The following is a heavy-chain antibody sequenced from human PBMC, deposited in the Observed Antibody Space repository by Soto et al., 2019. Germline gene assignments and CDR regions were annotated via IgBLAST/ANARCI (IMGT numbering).Heavy chain of an antibody. J-gene: IGHJ6*02. D-gene: IGHD3-9*01. CDR3: ARNMRYDIFTGYPIYYYYGMDV. CDR1: GGTFSSYA. V-gene: IGHV1-69*01. Sequence: QVQLVQSGAEVKKPGSSVKVSCKASGGTFSSYAISWVRQAPGQGLEWMGGIIPIFGTENYAQKFQGRVTITADESTSTAYMELSRLRSEDTAVYYCARNMRYDIFTGYPIYYYYGMDVWGQGTTVTVSS. CDR2: IIPIFGTE.